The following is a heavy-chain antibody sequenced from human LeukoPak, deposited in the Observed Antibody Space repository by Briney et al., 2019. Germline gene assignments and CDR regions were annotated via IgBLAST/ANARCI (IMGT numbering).Heavy chain of an antibody. J-gene: IGHJ4*02. V-gene: IGHV1-8*01. CDR3: AIYSSSPAYSFDY. CDR1: GYTFTSYD. CDR2: MNPNSGST. Sequence: ASVKVSCKASGYTFTSYDINWVRQATGQGLEWMGWMNPNSGSTGYAQKFQGRVTMTRNTSISTAYMELSSLRSEDTAVYYCAIYSSSPAYSFDYWGQGTLVTVSS. D-gene: IGHD6-13*01.